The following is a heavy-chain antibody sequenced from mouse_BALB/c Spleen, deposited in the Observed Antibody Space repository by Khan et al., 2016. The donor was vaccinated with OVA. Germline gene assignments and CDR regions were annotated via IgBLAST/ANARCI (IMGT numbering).Heavy chain of an antibody. CDR1: GYTFTSYV. CDR3: SAVGTYYGSFAY. D-gene: IGHD1-1*01. V-gene: IGHV1S136*01. J-gene: IGHJ3*01. Sequence: EVQLVESGPELVKPGASVKMSCKASGYTFTSYVMHWVKQKPGLGLEWIGYIYPFNDDTKYNEKFKGKATLTSDRSSSTAYMELSSLTSEDSAVYYGSAVGTYYGSFAYWGQGTLVTVSA. CDR2: IYPFNDDT.